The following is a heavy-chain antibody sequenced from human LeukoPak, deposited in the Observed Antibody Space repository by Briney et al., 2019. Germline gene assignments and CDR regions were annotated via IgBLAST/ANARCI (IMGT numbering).Heavy chain of an antibody. CDR1: GFTFSSYG. Sequence: LPGGSLRLSCAASGFTFSSYGMHWVRQAPGKGLEWVAVISYDGSNKYYADSVKGRFTISRDNSKNTLYLQMNSLRAEDTAVYYCAKAADPTDWGQGTLVTVSS. J-gene: IGHJ4*02. CDR2: ISYDGSNK. V-gene: IGHV3-30*18. CDR3: AKAADPTD.